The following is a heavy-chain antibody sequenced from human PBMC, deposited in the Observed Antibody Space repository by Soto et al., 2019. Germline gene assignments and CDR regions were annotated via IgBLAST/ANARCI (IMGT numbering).Heavy chain of an antibody. D-gene: IGHD3-22*01. V-gene: IGHV3-21*01. CDR2: IISSSSYI. Sequence: PXGSLRLSCAASGFTFSSYGMHWVRQAPGKGLEWVSSIISSSSYIYYADSVKGRFTISRDNAKNSLYLQMNSLRAEDTAVYYCARTATGDSSGYYYDFYFDYWGQGTLVTVSS. J-gene: IGHJ4*02. CDR3: ARTATGDSSGYYYDFYFDY. CDR1: GFTFSSYG.